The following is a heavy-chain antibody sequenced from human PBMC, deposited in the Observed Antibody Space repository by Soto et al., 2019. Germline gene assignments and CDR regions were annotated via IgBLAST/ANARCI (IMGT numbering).Heavy chain of an antibody. J-gene: IGHJ6*02. D-gene: IGHD2-15*01. CDR1: GGSISSYY. Sequence: PLETLSLTCTVSGGSISSYYWSWIRQPPGKGLEWIGYIYYSGSTNYNPSLKSRVTISVDTSKNQFSLKLSSVTAADTAVYYCARDIGYCSGGSCYSPVGMDVWGQGTTVTVSS. CDR3: ARDIGYCSGGSCYSPVGMDV. V-gene: IGHV4-59*01. CDR2: IYYSGST.